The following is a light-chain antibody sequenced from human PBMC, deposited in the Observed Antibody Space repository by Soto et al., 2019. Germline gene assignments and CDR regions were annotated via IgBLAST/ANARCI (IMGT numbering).Light chain of an antibody. CDR3: QSYARSLSGVV. Sequence: QPVLTQPPSVSGAPGQRVTISCTGSSSNIGAGYDVHWYQQLPGTAPKLLIYGNSNRPSGVPDRFSGSKSVTSASLVITGLQAEDEADYYCQSYARSLSGVVFGGGTQLTVL. CDR2: GNS. J-gene: IGLJ2*01. V-gene: IGLV1-40*01. CDR1: SSNIGAGYD.